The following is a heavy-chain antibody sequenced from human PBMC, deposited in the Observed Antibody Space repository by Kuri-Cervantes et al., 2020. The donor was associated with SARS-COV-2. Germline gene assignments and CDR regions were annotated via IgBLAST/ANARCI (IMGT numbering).Heavy chain of an antibody. Sequence: SVKVSCKASGSTFSSYAISWVRQAPGQGLEWMGGIIPIFGTANYAQKFQGRVTITTDESTSTAYMELSSLRSEDTAVYYCARGRYSYGYWNYYYYMDVWGKGTTVTVSS. CDR3: ARGRYSYGYWNYYYYMDV. CDR1: GSTFSSYA. CDR2: IIPIFGTA. J-gene: IGHJ6*03. V-gene: IGHV1-69*05. D-gene: IGHD5-18*01.